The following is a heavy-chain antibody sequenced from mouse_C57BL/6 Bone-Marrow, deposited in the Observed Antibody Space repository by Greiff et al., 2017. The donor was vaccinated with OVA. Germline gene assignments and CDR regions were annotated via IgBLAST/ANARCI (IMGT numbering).Heavy chain of an antibody. D-gene: IGHD2-1*01. J-gene: IGHJ1*03. V-gene: IGHV6-3*01. CDR2: IRLKSDNYAT. Sequence: EVQLVESGGGLVQPGGSMKLSCVASGFTFSNYWMNWVRQSPEKGLEWVAQIRLKSDNYATHYAESVKGRFTISRDDSKSSVYLQMNNLRAEDTGIYYCTEGYYGNWYFDVWGTGTTVTVSS. CDR1: GFTFSNYW. CDR3: TEGYYGNWYFDV.